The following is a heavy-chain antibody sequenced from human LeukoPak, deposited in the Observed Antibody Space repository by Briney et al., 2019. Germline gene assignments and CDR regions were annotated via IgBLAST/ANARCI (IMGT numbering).Heavy chain of an antibody. Sequence: GGSLRLSCAASGFTFSTYGMHWVRQAPGKGLEWVALTWYDGSNKSYGDSVKGRFTISRDNSKNTLYLQMSSLRAEDTAVYYCARDQSLLYFDYWGQGTLVTVSS. D-gene: IGHD2-15*01. CDR1: GFTFSTYG. J-gene: IGHJ4*02. CDR3: ARDQSLLYFDY. V-gene: IGHV3-33*01. CDR2: TWYDGSNK.